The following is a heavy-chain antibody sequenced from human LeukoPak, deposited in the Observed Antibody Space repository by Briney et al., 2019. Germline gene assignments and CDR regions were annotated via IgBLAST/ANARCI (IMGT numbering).Heavy chain of an antibody. CDR3: ARPHGDGYSYYFDY. D-gene: IGHD5-24*01. V-gene: IGHV4-39*01. J-gene: IGHJ4*02. CDR1: GGSISRSSYY. CDR2: IYYSGST. Sequence: SETLSLTCTVSGGSISRSSYYWGWIRQPPGKGLEWIGSIYYSGSTYYNPSLKSRVTISVDTSKNQFSLKLSSVTAADTAVYYCARPHGDGYSYYFDYWGQGTLVTVSS.